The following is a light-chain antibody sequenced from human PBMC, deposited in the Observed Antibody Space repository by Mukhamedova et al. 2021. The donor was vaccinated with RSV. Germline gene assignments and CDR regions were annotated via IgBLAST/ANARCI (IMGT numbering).Light chain of an antibody. CDR2: RAS. V-gene: IGKV1-5*03. J-gene: IGKJ2*01. CDR3: QQYDVYPFT. Sequence: WYQRRVHGKAPKLLIYRASSLESGVPSRFSGSESGTEFTLTISSLQPVDFAGYFCQQYDVYPFTFGQGTQLEIK.